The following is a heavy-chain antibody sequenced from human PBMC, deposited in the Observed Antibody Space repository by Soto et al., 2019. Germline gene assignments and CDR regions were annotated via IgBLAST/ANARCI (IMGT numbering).Heavy chain of an antibody. D-gene: IGHD5-12*01. V-gene: IGHV4-30-2*01. CDR2: IYHSGST. CDR1: GGSISSGGYS. CDR3: ARHGDGYNRIIPY. J-gene: IGHJ4*02. Sequence: SETLSLTCTVSGGSISSGGYSWSWIRQPPGKGLEWIGYIYHSGSTYYNPSLRSRVTISVDTSKNQFSLKLSSVTAADTAVYYCARHGDGYNRIIPYWGQGTLVTVSS.